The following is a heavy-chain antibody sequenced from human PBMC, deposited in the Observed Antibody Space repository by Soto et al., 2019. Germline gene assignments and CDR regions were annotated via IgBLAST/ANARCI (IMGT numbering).Heavy chain of an antibody. Sequence: SETLSLTCTVSGGSISSGDYYWSWIRQPPGKGLVWIGYIYYSVSTYYNPSLKSRVTISVDTSKNQFSLKLSSVTAADTAVYYCARVSVYIGNNWFDPWGQGTLVTVSS. CDR1: GGSISSGDYY. V-gene: IGHV4-30-4*01. CDR2: IYYSVST. CDR3: ARVSVYIGNNWFDP. D-gene: IGHD2-8*01. J-gene: IGHJ5*02.